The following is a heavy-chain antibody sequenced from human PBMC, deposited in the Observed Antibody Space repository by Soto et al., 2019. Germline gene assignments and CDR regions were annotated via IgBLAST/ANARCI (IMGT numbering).Heavy chain of an antibody. CDR3: AKGYCSSTSCWSWTRPYYYYYGMDV. D-gene: IGHD2-2*01. CDR2: ISYVGSNK. V-gene: IGHV3-30*18. Sequence: QVQLVESGGGVVQPGRSLRLSCAAAGFTFSSYGMHWVRQAPGKGLEWVAVISYVGSNKYYADSVKGRFTISRDNSKNTLYLQMNSLRAEDTAVYYCAKGYCSSTSCWSWTRPYYYYYGMDVWGQGTTVTVSS. CDR1: GFTFSSYG. J-gene: IGHJ6*02.